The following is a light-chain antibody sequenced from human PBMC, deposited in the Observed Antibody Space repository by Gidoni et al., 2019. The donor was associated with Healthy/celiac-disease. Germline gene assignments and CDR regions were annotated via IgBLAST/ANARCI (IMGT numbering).Light chain of an antibody. CDR1: QSVSSN. CDR2: GAS. Sequence: EIVITQSPATLSVSPGERATLSCRASQSVSSNLAWYQQKPGQAPRILIYGASTRATGIPARFSGSGSGTEFTITISSMQSEDFAVYYCQQYNNWPGTFGQGTKLEIK. V-gene: IGKV3-15*01. J-gene: IGKJ2*01. CDR3: QQYNNWPGT.